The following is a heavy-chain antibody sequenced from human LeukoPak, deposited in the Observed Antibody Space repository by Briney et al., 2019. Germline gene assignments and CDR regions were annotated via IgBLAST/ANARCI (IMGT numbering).Heavy chain of an antibody. CDR1: GYTFTGYY. D-gene: IGHD3-16*01. J-gene: IGHJ5*02. Sequence: ASVKVSCKASGYTFTGYYMHWVRQAPGQGLEWMGRINPNSGGTNYAQKFQGRVTMTRNTSISTAYMELSSLRSEDTAVYYCTRGLDPDNWFDPWGQGTLVTVSS. CDR2: INPNSGGT. CDR3: TRGLDPDNWFDP. V-gene: IGHV1-2*06.